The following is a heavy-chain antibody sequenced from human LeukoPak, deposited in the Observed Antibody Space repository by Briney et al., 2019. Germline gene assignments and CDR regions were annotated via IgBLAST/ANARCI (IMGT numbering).Heavy chain of an antibody. J-gene: IGHJ4*02. CDR1: GFSVSSKY. Sequence: GGSLRLSCAASGFSVSSKYMSWVRQAPGKGLEWVSAISGSGGSTYYADSVKGRFTISRDNSKNTLYLQMNSLRAEDTAVYYCAKGGGFMVRGVMFDYWGQGTLVTVSS. D-gene: IGHD3-10*01. V-gene: IGHV3-23*01. CDR3: AKGGGFMVRGVMFDY. CDR2: ISGSGGST.